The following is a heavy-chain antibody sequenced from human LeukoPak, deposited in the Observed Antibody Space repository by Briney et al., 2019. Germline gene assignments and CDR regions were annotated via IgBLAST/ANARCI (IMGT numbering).Heavy chain of an antibody. CDR3: ARDDSSGYYTNFDY. Sequence: GGSLRLSCAGSGFIFNNYAMHWVRQPPGKGLEWVSGISWNSGTIDYADSVRGRFTISRDNAKNSLYLQMDSLRVEDTAFYYCARDDSSGYYTNFDYWGQGTLVTVSS. CDR1: GFIFNNYA. J-gene: IGHJ4*02. D-gene: IGHD3-22*01. CDR2: ISWNSGTI. V-gene: IGHV3-9*01.